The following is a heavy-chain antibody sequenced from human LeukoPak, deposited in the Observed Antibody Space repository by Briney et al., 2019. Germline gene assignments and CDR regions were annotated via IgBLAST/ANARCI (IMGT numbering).Heavy chain of an antibody. Sequence: GESLKISCQGFGYSFTSYWISWVRQMPGKGLEWMGSIDPSDSYTNYSPSFQGHVTISADKSISTAYLQWSSLKASDTATYYCARPMAGSGGYYYYDMDVWGQGTTVTVSS. CDR2: IDPSDSYT. J-gene: IGHJ6*02. D-gene: IGHD2-8*01. CDR1: GYSFTSYW. CDR3: ARPMAGSGGYYYYDMDV. V-gene: IGHV5-10-1*01.